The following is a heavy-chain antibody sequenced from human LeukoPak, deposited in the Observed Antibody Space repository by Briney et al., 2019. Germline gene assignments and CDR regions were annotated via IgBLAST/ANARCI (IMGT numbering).Heavy chain of an antibody. CDR3: ASSTPDTAMGPIDY. Sequence: SETLSLTCTVSGGSISSGGYYWSWIRQHPGKGLEWIGYIYYSGSTYYNPSLKSRVTISVDTSKNQFSLKLSSVTAADTAVYYCASSTPDTAMGPIDYWGQGTLVTVSS. CDR2: IYYSGST. CDR1: GGSISSGGYY. V-gene: IGHV4-31*03. J-gene: IGHJ4*02. D-gene: IGHD5-18*01.